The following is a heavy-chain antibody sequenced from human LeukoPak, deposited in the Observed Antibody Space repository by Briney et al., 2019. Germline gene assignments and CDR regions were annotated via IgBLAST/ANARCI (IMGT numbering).Heavy chain of an antibody. D-gene: IGHD6-13*01. V-gene: IGHV5-51*01. J-gene: IGHJ6*02. CDR1: GYSFPNYW. Sequence: GESLKISCKGSGYSFPNYWIGWVRQMPGKGLGWMGIIYPGDSDTRYSPSFQGQVTISADKSISIAYLKWSGLKASDTAMYYCARLCSLIAASRCGYGMDVGGQGPTVTVSS. CDR3: ARLCSLIAASRCGYGMDV. CDR2: IYPGDSDT.